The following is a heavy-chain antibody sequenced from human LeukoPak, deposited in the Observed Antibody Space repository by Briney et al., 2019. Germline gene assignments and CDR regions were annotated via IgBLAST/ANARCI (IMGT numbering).Heavy chain of an antibody. V-gene: IGHV4-39*07. D-gene: IGHD2-15*01. CDR2: IYYSGST. CDR3: ARVAATLVTFDY. Sequence: SETLSLTCTVSGGSISSSSYYWGWIRQPPGTGLEWIGSIYYSGSTYYNPSLKSRITISVDTSKNQFSLKLSSVTAADTAVYYCARVAATLVTFDYWGQGTLVTVSS. J-gene: IGHJ4*02. CDR1: GGSISSSSYY.